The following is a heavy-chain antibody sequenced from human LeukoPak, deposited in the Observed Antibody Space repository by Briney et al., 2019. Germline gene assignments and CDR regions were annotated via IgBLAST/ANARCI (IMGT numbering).Heavy chain of an antibody. CDR1: GFTFSSYS. J-gene: IGHJ4*02. Sequence: GGSLRLSCAASGFTFSSYSMNWVRQAPGKGLEWVSSISSSSSYIYYADSVKGRFTISRDNAKNSLYLQMNSLRAEDTAVYYCARGGSESTLIDYWGQGTLVTVYS. D-gene: IGHD2-15*01. V-gene: IGHV3-21*01. CDR2: ISSSSSYI. CDR3: ARGGSESTLIDY.